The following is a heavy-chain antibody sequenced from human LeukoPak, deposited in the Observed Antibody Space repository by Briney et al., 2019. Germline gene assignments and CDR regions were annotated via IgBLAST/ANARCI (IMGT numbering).Heavy chain of an antibody. Sequence: GGSLRLSCAAAGFTFSSYAMSWVRQAPGKGLEWVSSISDSGTVTWYADSVKGRFSISRDNSKNTLYLHLSSLRVEDTAVYYCAKLQDFYDNSGYSHFDNWGQGTLVTVSS. CDR2: ISDSGTVT. V-gene: IGHV3-23*01. J-gene: IGHJ4*02. D-gene: IGHD3-22*01. CDR1: GFTFSSYA. CDR3: AKLQDFYDNSGYSHFDN.